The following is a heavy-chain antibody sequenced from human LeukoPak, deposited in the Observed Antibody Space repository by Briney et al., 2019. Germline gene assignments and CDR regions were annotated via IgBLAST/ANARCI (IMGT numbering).Heavy chain of an antibody. J-gene: IGHJ3*02. V-gene: IGHV3-21*01. CDR1: GFTVSSNY. CDR2: ISSSSSYI. CDR3: ARDEVEAFDI. Sequence: GGSLRLSCAASGFTVSSNYMNWVRQAPGKGLEWVSSISSSSSYIYYADSVKGRFTISRDNAKNSLYLQMNSLRAEDTAVYYCARDEVEAFDIWGQGTMVTVSS. D-gene: IGHD2-15*01.